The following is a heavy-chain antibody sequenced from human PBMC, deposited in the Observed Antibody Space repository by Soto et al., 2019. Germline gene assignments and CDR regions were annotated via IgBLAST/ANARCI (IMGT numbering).Heavy chain of an antibody. Sequence: PGGSLRLSCAASGFTFSSYSMNWVRQAPGKGLEWVSSISSSSSYIYYADSVKGRFTISRDNAKNSLYLQMNSLRAEDTAVYYCASPRLPYSSSWNSGDYWGQGTLVTVSS. V-gene: IGHV3-21*01. CDR1: GFTFSSYS. D-gene: IGHD6-13*01. CDR3: ASPRLPYSSSWNSGDY. CDR2: ISSSSSYI. J-gene: IGHJ4*02.